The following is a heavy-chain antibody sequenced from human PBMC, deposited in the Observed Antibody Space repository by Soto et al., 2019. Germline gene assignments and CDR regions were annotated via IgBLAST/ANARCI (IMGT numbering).Heavy chain of an antibody. CDR2: ISWNTGSI. D-gene: IGHD3-16*02. J-gene: IGHJ4*02. CDR3: AKDKWEVSYYFDY. Sequence: EVQLVESGGGLVQPGRSLRLSCAASGFTFADYVMHWVRQAPGKGLEWVSGISWNTGSIGYADSVKGRFTISRDNAKNSLYLQMNSLRAEDTALYYCAKDKWEVSYYFDYWGQGTLVTVSS. V-gene: IGHV3-9*01. CDR1: GFTFADYV.